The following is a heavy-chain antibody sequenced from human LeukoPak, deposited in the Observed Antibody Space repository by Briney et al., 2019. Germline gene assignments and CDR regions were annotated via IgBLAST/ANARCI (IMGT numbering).Heavy chain of an antibody. V-gene: IGHV1-18*01. Sequence: GASVKVSCKASGYTFTSSVISWLRQAPGQGLEWMGWISPYNDNTNYAQKLQGRVTMTTDTSTSTAYMELRSLRSDDTAVYYCARAVGYQLLSWLFDPWGQGTLVTVSS. D-gene: IGHD2-2*01. CDR3: ARAVGYQLLSWLFDP. CDR1: GYTFTSSV. J-gene: IGHJ5*02. CDR2: ISPYNDNT.